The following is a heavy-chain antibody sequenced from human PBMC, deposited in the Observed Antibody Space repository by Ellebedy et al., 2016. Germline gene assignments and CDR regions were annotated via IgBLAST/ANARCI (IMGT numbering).Heavy chain of an antibody. J-gene: IGHJ4*02. Sequence: SETLSLTCTVSGGSVSSGSYYWSWIRQPPGKGLEWIGYIYYSGSTNYNPSLKSRVTISVDTSKNQFSLKLSSVTAADTAVYYCARVGVAALLWEGYFDYWGQGILVTVSS. D-gene: IGHD3-3*01. CDR3: ARVGVAALLWEGYFDY. CDR2: IYYSGST. CDR1: GGSVSSGSYY. V-gene: IGHV4-61*01.